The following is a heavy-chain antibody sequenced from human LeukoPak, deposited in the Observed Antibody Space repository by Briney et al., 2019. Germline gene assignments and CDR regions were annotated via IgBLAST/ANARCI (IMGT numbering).Heavy chain of an antibody. Sequence: GGSLRLSCAASGFSFSDYDMNWVRLAPGKGLEWVAWISTTSATIYYADSVKGRFTISRDNAKNSLYLQMNSLSGEDTAVYYCVREVRRGSDYFDYWGQGTLVTVSS. CDR3: VREVRRGSDYFDY. J-gene: IGHJ4*02. CDR1: GFSFSDYD. CDR2: ISTTSATI. D-gene: IGHD6-19*01. V-gene: IGHV3-48*01.